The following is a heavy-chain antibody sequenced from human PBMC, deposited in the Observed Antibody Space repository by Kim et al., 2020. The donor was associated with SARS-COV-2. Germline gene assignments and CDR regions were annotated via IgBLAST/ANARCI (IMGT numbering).Heavy chain of an antibody. D-gene: IGHD3-10*01. CDR2: IIPIFGTA. Sequence: SVKVSCKASGGTFSSYAISWVRQAPGQGLEWMGGIIPIFGTANYAQKFQGRVTITADESTSTAYMELSSLRSEDTAVYYCAGGPTMVRGVMSYWGQGTLVTVSS. CDR3: AGGPTMVRGVMSY. J-gene: IGHJ4*02. CDR1: GGTFSSYA. V-gene: IGHV1-69*13.